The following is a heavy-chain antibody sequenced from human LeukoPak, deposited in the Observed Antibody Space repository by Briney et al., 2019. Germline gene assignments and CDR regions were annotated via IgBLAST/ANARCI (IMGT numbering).Heavy chain of an antibody. J-gene: IGHJ4*02. V-gene: IGHV3-23*01. CDR1: GFTFSSYA. CDR2: ISGSGGST. CDR3: AKEGFLGATYYGYFDY. Sequence: GGSLRLSCAASGFTFSSYAMSWVRQAPGKGLEWVSAISGSGGSTYYADSVKGQFTISRDNSKNTLYLQMNSLRAEDTAVYYCAKEGFLGATYYGYFDYWGQGTLVTVSS. D-gene: IGHD3-10*01.